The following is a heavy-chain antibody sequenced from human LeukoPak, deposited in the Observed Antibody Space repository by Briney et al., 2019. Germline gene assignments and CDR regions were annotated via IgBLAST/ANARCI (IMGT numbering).Heavy chain of an antibody. J-gene: IGHJ6*02. D-gene: IGHD2-15*01. CDR3: ARVKDTSYGMDV. CDR1: GFTFRSYW. CDR2: VNTDGSST. Sequence: GGSLRLSCAASGFTFRSYWMHWVRQAPGKGLVWVSRVNTDGSSTSYADSVKGRFTISRDNAKNTLYLQMNSLRAEDMAVYYCARVKDTSYGMDVWGQGTTLTVSS. V-gene: IGHV3-74*01.